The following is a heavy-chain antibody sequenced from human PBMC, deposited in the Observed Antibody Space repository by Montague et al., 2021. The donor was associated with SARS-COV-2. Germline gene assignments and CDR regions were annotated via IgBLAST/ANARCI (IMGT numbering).Heavy chain of an antibody. CDR2: IYYSGST. V-gene: IGHV4-61*01. J-gene: IGHJ4*02. CDR1: GGSVSSGTYY. D-gene: IGHD3-10*01. Sequence: SETLSLTGTVSGGSVSSGTYYWTWIRQPPGKGLEWIGYIYYSGSTNYNPSLKSRVTISVDTSKDQFSLILSSVTAADTAVYFCARGMIRGVTTPFDYWGQGSQVTVSS. CDR3: ARGMIRGVTTPFDY.